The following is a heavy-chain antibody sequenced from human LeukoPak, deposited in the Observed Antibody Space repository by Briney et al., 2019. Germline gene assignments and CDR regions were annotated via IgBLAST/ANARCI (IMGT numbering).Heavy chain of an antibody. Sequence: GGSLRLSCAASGFTFSSYWMSWVRQAPGKGLEWVANIKQDGSEKYYVDSVKGRFTISRDNAKNSLYLQMNSLRAEDTAVYYCAIGLIAVAAHQPYPGYWGQGTLVTVSS. CDR3: AIGLIAVAAHQPYPGY. CDR2: IKQDGSEK. CDR1: GFTFSSYW. J-gene: IGHJ4*02. D-gene: IGHD6-19*01. V-gene: IGHV3-7*01.